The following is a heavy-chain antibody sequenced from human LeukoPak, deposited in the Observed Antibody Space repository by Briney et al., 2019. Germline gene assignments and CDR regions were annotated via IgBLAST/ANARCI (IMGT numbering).Heavy chain of an antibody. CDR3: AKPVGYSYGFRVDY. D-gene: IGHD5-18*01. Sequence: PGGSLRLSCAASGFTFSNYGMTWVRQAPGKGLDWVSAISDSGGYTYYADSVKGRFTISRDNSKNTLYLQMNSLRAEDTAVYYCAKPVGYSYGFRVDYWGQGTLVTVSS. CDR2: ISDSGGYT. CDR1: GFTFSNYG. V-gene: IGHV3-23*01. J-gene: IGHJ4*02.